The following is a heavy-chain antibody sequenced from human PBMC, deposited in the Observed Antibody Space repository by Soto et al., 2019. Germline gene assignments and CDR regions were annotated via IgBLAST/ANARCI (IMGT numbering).Heavy chain of an antibody. CDR3: VYYRREYSSSSYSSWFDP. Sequence: GGSLRLSCAASGFTFSSYAMSWVRQAPGKGLEWVSAISGSGGSTYYADSVKGRFTISRDNSKNTLYLQMNSLRAEDTAVYYYVYYRREYSSSSYSSWFDPWGQGTLVTVSS. D-gene: IGHD6-6*01. CDR2: ISGSGGST. V-gene: IGHV3-23*01. J-gene: IGHJ5*02. CDR1: GFTFSSYA.